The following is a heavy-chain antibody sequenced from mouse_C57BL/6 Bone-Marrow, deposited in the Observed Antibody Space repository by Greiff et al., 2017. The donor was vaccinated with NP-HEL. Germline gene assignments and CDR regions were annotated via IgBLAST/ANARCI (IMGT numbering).Heavy chain of an antibody. CDR2: ISYDGSN. V-gene: IGHV3-6*01. CDR1: GYSITSGYY. J-gene: IGHJ3*01. CDR3: ARADCYYVTWFAY. D-gene: IGHD2-3*01. Sequence: VQLQESGPGLVKPSQSLSLTCSVTGYSITSGYYWNWIRQFPGNKLEWMGYISYDGSNNYNPSLKNRISITRDTSKNQFFLKLNSVTTEDPATYYRARADCYYVTWFAYWGQGTLVTVSA.